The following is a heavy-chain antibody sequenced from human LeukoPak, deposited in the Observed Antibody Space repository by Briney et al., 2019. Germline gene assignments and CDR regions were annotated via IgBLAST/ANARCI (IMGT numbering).Heavy chain of an antibody. CDR1: GFTFSSYA. V-gene: IGHV3-23*01. D-gene: IGHD1-1*01. CDR2: ISGSGGST. J-gene: IGHJ3*02. CDR3: AKFRVQRWSEDAFDI. Sequence: AGGSLRLSCAASGFTFSSYAMSWVRQAPGKGLEWVSAISGSGGSTYYADSVKGRFTISRDNSKNTLYLQMNSLRAEDTAVYYCAKFRVQRWSEDAFDIWGQGTMVTVSS.